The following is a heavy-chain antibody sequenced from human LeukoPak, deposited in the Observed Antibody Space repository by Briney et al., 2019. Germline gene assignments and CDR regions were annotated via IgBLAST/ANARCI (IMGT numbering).Heavy chain of an antibody. Sequence: PSETLSLTCTVSGGSISSDAYYWAWVRQPPGKGLEWIWIVYYTGSTYYNPSLKSRLIMFVDTSKNQFSLKLSSVTAADTAVYYCARGGSYYGSGSYSTLNYYYYYMDVWGKGTTVTVSS. CDR2: VYYTGST. J-gene: IGHJ6*03. V-gene: IGHV4-39*07. CDR1: GGSISSDAYY. CDR3: ARGGSYYGSGSYSTLNYYYYYMDV. D-gene: IGHD3-10*01.